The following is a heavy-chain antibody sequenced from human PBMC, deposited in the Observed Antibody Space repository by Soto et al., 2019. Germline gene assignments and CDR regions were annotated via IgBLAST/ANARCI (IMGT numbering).Heavy chain of an antibody. CDR2: VSHDGRNT. Sequence: VQLVESGGGVVQPGRSLRLSCAASGFTFSDYAMHWVRQAPGKGLEWVAVVSHDGRNTHYADSVKGRFTISRDSSKNTVSLEMTSRIAENTAVYYCAKGGRQWLVTSDFNYWGQGALVTVSS. J-gene: IGHJ4*02. CDR3: AKGGRQWLVTSDFNY. V-gene: IGHV3-30*18. CDR1: GFTFSDYA. D-gene: IGHD6-19*01.